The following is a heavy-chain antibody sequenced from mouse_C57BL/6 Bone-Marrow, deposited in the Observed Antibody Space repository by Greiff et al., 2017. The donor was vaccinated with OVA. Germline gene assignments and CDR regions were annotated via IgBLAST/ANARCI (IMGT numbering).Heavy chain of an antibody. CDR1: GFTFSDFY. Sequence: EVQVVESGGGLVQSGRSLRLSCATSGFTFSDFYMEWVRQAPGKGLEWIAASRNKANDYTTEYSASVKGRFIVSRDTSQSILYLQMNALRAEDTAIYYCARVLPLYWYFDVWGTGTTVTVSS. J-gene: IGHJ1*03. V-gene: IGHV7-1*01. CDR3: ARVLPLYWYFDV. CDR2: SRNKANDYTT.